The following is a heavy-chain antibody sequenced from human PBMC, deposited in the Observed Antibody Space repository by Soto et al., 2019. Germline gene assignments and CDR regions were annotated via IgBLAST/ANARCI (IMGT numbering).Heavy chain of an antibody. D-gene: IGHD5-12*01. CDR1: GYTFTNYY. Sequence: ASVKVSCKASGYTFTNYYMHWVRQAPGQGLEWMGIIYPSGVKGLEWMGIIYPSGGNTKYAQKFQGRVTLTRDTSTSTVYMELSSLRSEDTAVYYCASGVGYKDYWAQGTLVTVSS. J-gene: IGHJ4*02. CDR3: ASGVGYKDY. CDR2: IYPSGGNT. V-gene: IGHV1-46*01.